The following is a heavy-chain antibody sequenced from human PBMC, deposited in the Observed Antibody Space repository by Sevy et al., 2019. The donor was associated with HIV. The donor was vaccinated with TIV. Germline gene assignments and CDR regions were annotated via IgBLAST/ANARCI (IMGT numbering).Heavy chain of an antibody. CDR3: GRVGYCRGGTCFSGFYYAMDV. CDR2: VYSGGAT. V-gene: IGHV3-53*01. Sequence: GGSLRLSCAVSGFTLTNEFFSWVRQAPGKGLEWVAVVYSGGATYYADSVKGRFTISRDKSKSTLYLQMKSLRAEDTAVYYCGRVGYCRGGTCFSGFYYAMDVWGQGTRVTVSS. D-gene: IGHD2-15*01. CDR1: GFTLTNEF. J-gene: IGHJ6*02.